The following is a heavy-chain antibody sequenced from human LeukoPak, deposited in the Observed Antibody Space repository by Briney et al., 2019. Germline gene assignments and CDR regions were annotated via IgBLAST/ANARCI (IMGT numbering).Heavy chain of an antibody. J-gene: IGHJ4*02. CDR3: ARDEQWLVCWDY. CDR2: ISSSSSTI. V-gene: IGHV3-48*02. CDR1: GFTFSSYS. D-gene: IGHD6-19*01. Sequence: GGSLRLSCAASGFTFSSYSMNWVRQAPGKGLEWVSYISSSSSTIYYADSVKGRFTISRDNAKNSLYLQMSSLRDEDTAVYYCARDEQWLVCWDYWGQGTLVTVPS.